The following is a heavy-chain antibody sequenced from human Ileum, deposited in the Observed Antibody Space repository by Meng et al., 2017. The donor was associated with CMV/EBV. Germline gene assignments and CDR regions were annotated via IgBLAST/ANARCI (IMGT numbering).Heavy chain of an antibody. Sequence: ASVKVSCKASGGTFSSYAISWVRQATGQGLEWMGWMNPNTGNTGYEQKVQARVTMTRDTSTSTAYMELDSLRSEDTAVYYCARVESCNDNRCYTGGYYYTLDVWGQGTAVTVSS. CDR3: ARVESCNDNRCYTGGYYYTLDV. J-gene: IGHJ6*02. CDR1: GGTFSSYA. CDR2: MNPNTGNT. D-gene: IGHD2-2*02. V-gene: IGHV1-8*02.